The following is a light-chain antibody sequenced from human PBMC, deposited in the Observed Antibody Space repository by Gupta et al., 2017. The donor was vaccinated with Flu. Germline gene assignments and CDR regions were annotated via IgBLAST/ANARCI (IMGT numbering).Light chain of an antibody. CDR2: GAS. J-gene: IGKJ1*01. CDR1: QSVSSNY. Sequence: ATLSCRASQSVSSNYLAWYQQKPGQAPRLLSYGASSRANGIPDRFSGSGSGTEFTLTISRLAPEDFAVYYCHQYGTSPQTFGQGTMVDIK. CDR3: HQYGTSPQT. V-gene: IGKV3-20*01.